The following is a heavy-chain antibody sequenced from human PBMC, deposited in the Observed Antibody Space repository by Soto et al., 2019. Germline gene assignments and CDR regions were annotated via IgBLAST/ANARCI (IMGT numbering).Heavy chain of an antibody. V-gene: IGHV3-33*08. D-gene: IGHD2-21*02. Sequence: VELVESGGGVVQPGRSLRLSCVGSGFIFSNNGMHWVRQTPGKGLEWVAFMSYDGSDTFYADSVKGRFTISRDNSKNALFLEMNSLRDDDTATYYCARLPKGSLVTAWGQGTRVTVSS. CDR1: GFIFSNNG. J-gene: IGHJ4*02. CDR2: MSYDGSDT. CDR3: ARLPKGSLVTA.